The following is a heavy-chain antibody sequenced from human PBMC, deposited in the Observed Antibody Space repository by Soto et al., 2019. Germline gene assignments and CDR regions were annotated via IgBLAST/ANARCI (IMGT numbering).Heavy chain of an antibody. J-gene: IGHJ4*02. CDR3: ATESGSTYGYFDH. V-gene: IGHV4-30-4*01. D-gene: IGHD5-18*01. Sequence: PSETLSLTCSVSGGSVTSDDDYWTWNRQSPGKGLEWIGYISNSGSTGYNPSLKTRLSMSVDRYKNQFTLRLTSVTAADTAVYFCATESGSTYGYFDHWGQGTQVTVS. CDR2: ISNSGST. CDR1: GGSVTSDDDY.